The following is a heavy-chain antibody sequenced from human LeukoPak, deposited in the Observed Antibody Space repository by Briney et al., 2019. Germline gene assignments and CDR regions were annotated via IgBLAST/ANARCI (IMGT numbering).Heavy chain of an antibody. CDR2: INSDGSST. CDR1: GFTFSSYW. V-gene: IGHV3-74*01. CDR3: ARVPYGSGSFNWFDP. Sequence: GGSLRLSCAASGFTFSSYWMHWFRQAPGKGLVWFSRINSDGSSTSYADSVKGRFTISRDNAKNTLYLQMNSLRAEDTAVYYCARVPYGSGSFNWFDPWGQGTLVTVSS. J-gene: IGHJ5*02. D-gene: IGHD3-10*01.